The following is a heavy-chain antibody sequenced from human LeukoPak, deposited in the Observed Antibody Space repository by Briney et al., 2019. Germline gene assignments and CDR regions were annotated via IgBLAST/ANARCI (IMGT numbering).Heavy chain of an antibody. CDR3: ARHSGYHSTMYLDY. J-gene: IGHJ4*02. CDR1: GGTFNSYA. Sequence: SVEVSCKTSGGTFNSYAISWVRQAPGQGLEWMGGITAIFRTTNYAQKFQGRVTITADESMSTVYMELSSLRSEDTAVYYCARHSGYHSTMYLDYWGQGTLVTVSS. D-gene: IGHD3-22*01. CDR2: ITAIFRTT. V-gene: IGHV1-69*13.